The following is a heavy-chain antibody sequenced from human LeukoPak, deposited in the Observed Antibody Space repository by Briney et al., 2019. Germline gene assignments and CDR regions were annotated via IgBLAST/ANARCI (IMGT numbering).Heavy chain of an antibody. D-gene: IGHD1-26*01. V-gene: IGHV1-18*01. CDR3: ATPSKGAYYYYYMDV. CDR2: ISAYNGNT. J-gene: IGHJ6*03. CDR1: GYTFTSYG. Sequence: ASVKVSCKASGYTFTSYGISWVRQAPGQGLEWMGWISAYNGNTNYAQKFQGRVTITTDESTSTAYMELSSLRSEDTAVYYCATPSKGAYYYYYMDVWGKGTTVTVSS.